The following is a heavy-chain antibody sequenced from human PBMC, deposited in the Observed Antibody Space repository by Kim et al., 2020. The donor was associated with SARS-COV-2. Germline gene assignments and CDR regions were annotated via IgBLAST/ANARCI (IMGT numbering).Heavy chain of an antibody. Sequence: SAKYTCKAYRGTFSSYAISWVRQAPGQGLEWMGGIIPIFGTANYAQKFQGRVTITADESTSTAYMELSSLRSEDTAVYYCARDRGVAAAAWYYWGQGTLVTVSS. D-gene: IGHD6-13*01. CDR2: IIPIFGTA. CDR1: RGTFSSYA. J-gene: IGHJ4*02. V-gene: IGHV1-69*13. CDR3: ARDRGVAAAAWYY.